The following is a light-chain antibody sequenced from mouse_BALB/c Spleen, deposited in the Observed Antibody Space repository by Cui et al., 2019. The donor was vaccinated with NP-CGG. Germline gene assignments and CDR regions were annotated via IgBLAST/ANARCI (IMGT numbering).Light chain of an antibody. CDR2: GTN. Sequence: QAVVTHQSALPTSPRETVTLTCRSSTGAVIISNYANWVQEKPDHLFTGLIGGTNNRAPGVPARFSGSLIGDKAALTITGAQTEDEAIYFCALWYSNHWVFGGGTKLTVL. CDR3: ALWYSNHWV. J-gene: IGLJ1*01. CDR1: TGAVIISNY. V-gene: IGLV1*01.